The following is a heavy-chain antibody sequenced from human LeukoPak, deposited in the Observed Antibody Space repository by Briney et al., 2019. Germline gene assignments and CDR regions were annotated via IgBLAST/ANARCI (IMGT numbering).Heavy chain of an antibody. CDR1: GVSISSYY. D-gene: IGHD1-1*01. V-gene: IGHV4-59*01. CDR3: AGSATGTHAEIGY. J-gene: IGHJ4*02. CDR2: LYNAGVT. Sequence: PSETLSLTCSVSGVSISSYYCSWIRQPPGKGLEWIGYLYNAGVTSYNPSLRSRVTISADTSKSQLSLRLESVTAADTAVYYCAGSATGTHAEIGYWGQGTLVTVSS.